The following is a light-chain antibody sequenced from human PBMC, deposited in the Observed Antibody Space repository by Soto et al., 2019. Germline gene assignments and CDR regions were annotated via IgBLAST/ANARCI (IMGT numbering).Light chain of an antibody. CDR2: RNN. CDR1: SSNIGSNY. V-gene: IGLV1-47*01. Sequence: QSVLTQPPSASGTPGQRVTISCSGSSSNIGSNYVYWYQQLPGTAPKLLFYRNNQRPSGVPDRFSGSKSGTSASLAISGLRSEDEGDYYCAAWDDSLSGVVFGGGTKLTVL. J-gene: IGLJ2*01. CDR3: AAWDDSLSGVV.